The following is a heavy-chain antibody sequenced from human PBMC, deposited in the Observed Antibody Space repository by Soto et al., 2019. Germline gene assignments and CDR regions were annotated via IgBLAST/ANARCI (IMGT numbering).Heavy chain of an antibody. D-gene: IGHD6-19*01. CDR1: GDSVSGNSAA. V-gene: IGHV6-1*01. CDR2: TYYRSKWYN. J-gene: IGHJ3*01. Sequence: SQTLSLTCAISGDSVSGNSAAWNWIRQSPSRGLEWLGRTYYRSKWYNEYAVSVESRITINPDTSKNQFSLQLDSVTAEDTAVYYCVRDPSSSGWINAFDVWGQGTMVTVSS. CDR3: VRDPSSSGWINAFDV.